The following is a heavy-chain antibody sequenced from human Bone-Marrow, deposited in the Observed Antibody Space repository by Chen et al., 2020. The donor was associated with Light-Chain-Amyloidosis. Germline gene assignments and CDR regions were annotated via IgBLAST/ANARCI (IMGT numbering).Heavy chain of an antibody. Sequence: QVQLQESGPGLVKPSETLSLTCTVSGGSISTNYWSWIRQSPGKGLEWIGYISNSGSTDYNPPPKSLVTISIDASKNEFSPKLSSVTAAATAVYYCARDKSSRGGEYVNWGQGTLVTVSS. J-gene: IGHJ4*02. CDR2: ISNSGST. CDR1: GGSISTNY. V-gene: IGHV4-59*01. D-gene: IGHD3-10*01. CDR3: ARDKSSRGGEYVN.